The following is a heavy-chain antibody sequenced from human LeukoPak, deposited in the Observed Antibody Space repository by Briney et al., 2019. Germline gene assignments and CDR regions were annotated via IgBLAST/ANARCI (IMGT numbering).Heavy chain of an antibody. J-gene: IGHJ4*02. CDR2: INHSGST. CDR3: ARGNYLDY. V-gene: IGHV4-34*01. Sequence: SETLSLTCAVYGGSFSGYSWSWIRQPPGKGLEWIGEINHSGSTNYNPSLKSRVTISVDTSKNQFSLKLSSVTAADTAVYYCARGNYLDYWGQGTLVTVSS. CDR1: GGSFSGYS.